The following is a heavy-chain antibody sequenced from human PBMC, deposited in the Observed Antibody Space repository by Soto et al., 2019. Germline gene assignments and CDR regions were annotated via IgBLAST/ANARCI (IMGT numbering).Heavy chain of an antibody. D-gene: IGHD4-17*01. CDR1: GGTFSSYA. J-gene: IGHJ6*03. CDR2: IIPIFGTA. Sequence: ASVKVSCKASGGTFSSYAISWVRQAPGQGLEWMGGIIPIFGTANYAQKFQGRVTITADESTSTAYMELSSLRSEDTAVYYCAKSSELVVVGYGDYGRRSRAYYMDVWGKGTTVTVSS. CDR3: AKSSELVVVGYGDYGRRSRAYYMDV. V-gene: IGHV1-69*13.